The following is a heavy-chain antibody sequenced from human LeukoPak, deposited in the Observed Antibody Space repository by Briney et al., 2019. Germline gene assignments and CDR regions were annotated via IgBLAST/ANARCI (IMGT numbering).Heavy chain of an antibody. CDR2: IWSDGSNK. CDR1: GFTFRSYG. J-gene: IGHJ4*02. Sequence: PGRSLRLSCAASGFTFRSYGMHWVRQAPGKGLEWVAVIWSDGSNKYYADSVKGRFTISRDNSKNTLYLQMNSLRAEDTAVYYCAKDGLGIVVVPPDYWGQGTLVTVSS. V-gene: IGHV3-33*06. CDR3: AKDGLGIVVVPPDY. D-gene: IGHD2-2*01.